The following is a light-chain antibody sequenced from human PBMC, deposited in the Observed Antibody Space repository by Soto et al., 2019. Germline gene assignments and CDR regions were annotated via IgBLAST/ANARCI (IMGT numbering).Light chain of an antibody. CDR2: DVT. CDR3: SSYISSGLYV. CDR1: SRDIGGYNY. V-gene: IGLV2-14*01. J-gene: IGLJ1*01. Sequence: QSALTQPASVSGSPGHSLTISCTVTSRDIGGYNYVSWYQQYPGKAPKLMIYDVTNRPSGVSNRFSGSKSGNTASLTISGLQAEDEADYYCSSYISSGLYVFGAGTKVTVL.